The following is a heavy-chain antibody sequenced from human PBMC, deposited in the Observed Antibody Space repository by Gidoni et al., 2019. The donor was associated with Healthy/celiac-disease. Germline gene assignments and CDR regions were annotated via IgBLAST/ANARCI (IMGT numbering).Heavy chain of an antibody. CDR3: ATLAPSDYGDYAGRSYYYYGMDV. D-gene: IGHD4-17*01. CDR2: ISSSGSTI. CDR1: GFTFSRYE. Sequence: EVQLVESGGGLVQPGGSLRLSCAASGFTFSRYEMTWVRQAPGKGLEWVSYISSSGSTIYYADSVKGRFTISRDNAKNSLYLQMNSLRAEDTAVYYCATLAPSDYGDYAGRSYYYYGMDVWGQGTTVTVSS. J-gene: IGHJ6*02. V-gene: IGHV3-48*03.